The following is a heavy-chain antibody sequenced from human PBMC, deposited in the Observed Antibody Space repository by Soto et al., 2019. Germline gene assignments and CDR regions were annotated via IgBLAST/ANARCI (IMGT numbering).Heavy chain of an antibody. Sequence: SVKVSCKASGGTFSSDAINWVRQAPGQGLEWMGGIIPIFGAANYAQRFQGRVTITADESTSTAYMELSSLRFEDTAVFYCAREGLEYTSSGYNWFDPWAQGTLVTVSS. J-gene: IGHJ5*02. CDR1: GGTFSSDA. D-gene: IGHD1-26*01. CDR3: AREGLEYTSSGYNWFDP. V-gene: IGHV1-69*13. CDR2: IIPIFGAA.